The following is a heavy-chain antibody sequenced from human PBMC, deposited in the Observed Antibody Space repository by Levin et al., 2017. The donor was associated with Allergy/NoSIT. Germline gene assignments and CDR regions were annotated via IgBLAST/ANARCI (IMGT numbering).Heavy chain of an antibody. CDR3: ARAVGYSGYGTYYDYYMDV. J-gene: IGHJ6*03. Sequence: SETLSLTCAVSGGSISSGGYSWSWIRQPPGTGLEWIGYIYHSGSTYYNPSLKSRVTISVDRSKNQFSLKLSSVTAADTAVYYCARAVGYSGYGTYYDYYMDVWGKGTTVTVSS. D-gene: IGHD5-12*01. V-gene: IGHV4-30-2*01. CDR2: IYHSGST. CDR1: GGSISSGGYS.